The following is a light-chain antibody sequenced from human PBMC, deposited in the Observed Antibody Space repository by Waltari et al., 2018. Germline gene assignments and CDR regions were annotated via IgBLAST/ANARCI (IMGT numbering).Light chain of an antibody. CDR1: QSVFYSSNNRNY. CDR2: WAS. CDR3: QQYYATPRT. V-gene: IGKV4-1*01. J-gene: IGKJ1*01. Sequence: DIVMTQSPDSLAVSLGEWATINCKSSQSVFYSSNNRNYLGWYQHKPGQPPKLLIYWASTRESGVPDRFSGSGSGTDFTLTISNLQAEDVAVYYCQQYYATPRTFGQGTKVAIK.